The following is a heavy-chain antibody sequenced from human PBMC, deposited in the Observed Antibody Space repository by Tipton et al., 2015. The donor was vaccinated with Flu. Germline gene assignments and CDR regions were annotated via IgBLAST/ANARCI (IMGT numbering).Heavy chain of an antibody. D-gene: IGHD3-16*01. CDR3: AKDFGGRSDS. Sequence: SLRLSCATSGFTFSQYWMNWVRQAPGKGLEWVANINHDGSEKHYVESVKGRFTISRDNTQKSLYLQMNSLRLDDTALYYCAKDFGGRSDSWDQGTLVIVSS. J-gene: IGHJ4*02. CDR1: GFTFSQYW. V-gene: IGHV3-7*04. CDR2: INHDGSEK.